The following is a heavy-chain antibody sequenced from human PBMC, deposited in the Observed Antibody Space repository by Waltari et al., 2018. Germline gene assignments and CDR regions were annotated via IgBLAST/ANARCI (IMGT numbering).Heavy chain of an antibody. D-gene: IGHD3-3*01. V-gene: IGHV3-33*01. Sequence: QVQLVESGGGVVHSGRSLRLSCVGSGFTFTNHGMNWVHQAPGKGLVWVAVIWYDGSNKNYVDSVKSRFTISRDNSKNTMYLEMKRLRAEETAVYFCARGDGGSGLGASDIWGQGTMVTVSS. CDR1: GFTFTNHG. CDR3: ARGDGGSGLGASDI. J-gene: IGHJ3*02. CDR2: IWYDGSNK.